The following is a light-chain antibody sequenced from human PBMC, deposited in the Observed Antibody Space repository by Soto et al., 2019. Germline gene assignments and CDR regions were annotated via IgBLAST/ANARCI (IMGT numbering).Light chain of an antibody. CDR1: QSLVHSDVSTY. Sequence: DVVMTQSPLSLPVTFGQPASISCRSSQSLVHSDVSTYLNWFHQRAGQSPRRLIYKISNRDSGVPGRFSGSGSGTDFTLKIAKVEAEDVVGVYFCMHATYWPHTFGQGTKLDIK. V-gene: IGKV2-30*02. CDR3: MHATYWPHT. CDR2: KIS. J-gene: IGKJ2*01.